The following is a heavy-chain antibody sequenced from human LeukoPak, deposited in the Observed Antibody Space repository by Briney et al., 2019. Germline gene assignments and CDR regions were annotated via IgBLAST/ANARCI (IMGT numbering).Heavy chain of an antibody. Sequence: AGTLRFSCAASGFTFSNAWMNWVRQAPGKRLEWVGRIKSKTDGGKTDYATPVKGRFTISRDDSKNTLYLQMNSLKTEDIAAYYCTTDQGGSYWENHWGQGTLVTVSS. CDR3: TTDQGGSYWENH. CDR1: GFTFSNAW. J-gene: IGHJ4*02. V-gene: IGHV3-15*01. CDR2: IKSKTDGGKT. D-gene: IGHD1-26*01.